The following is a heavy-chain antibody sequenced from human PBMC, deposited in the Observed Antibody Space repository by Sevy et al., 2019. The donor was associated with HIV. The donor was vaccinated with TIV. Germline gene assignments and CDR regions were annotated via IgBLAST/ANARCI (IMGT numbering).Heavy chain of an antibody. CDR3: ARGPPRYYYGSGSYIDYYYGMDV. CDR1: GFTFSSYE. CDR2: ISSSGSTI. Sequence: GGSLRLSCAASGFTFSSYEMNWVRQAPGKGLEWVSYISSSGSTIYYADSVKGRFTISRDNAKNSLYLQMNSLRAEDTAVYYCARGPPRYYYGSGSYIDYYYGMDVWGQGTTVTVSS. V-gene: IGHV3-48*03. J-gene: IGHJ6*02. D-gene: IGHD3-10*01.